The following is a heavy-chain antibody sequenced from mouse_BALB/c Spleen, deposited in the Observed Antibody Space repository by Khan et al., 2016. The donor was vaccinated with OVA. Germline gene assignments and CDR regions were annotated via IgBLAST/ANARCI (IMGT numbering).Heavy chain of an antibody. CDR1: GYTFTSYW. J-gene: IGHJ3*01. CDR2: IFPGTGTT. Sequence: QVQLQQPGAELVKPGASVKLSCKTSGYTFTSYWIQWVKQRPGQGLGWIGQIFPGTGTTYYNENFKGKATLTVDTSSSTAYMQLSGLTSEDSAVYFCARGYFGNYEFVYWGQGTLVTVSP. D-gene: IGHD2-1*01. CDR3: ARGYFGNYEFVY. V-gene: IGHV1S132*01.